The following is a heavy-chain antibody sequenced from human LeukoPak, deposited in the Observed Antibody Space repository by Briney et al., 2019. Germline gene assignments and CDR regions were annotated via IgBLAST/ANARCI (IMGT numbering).Heavy chain of an antibody. CDR1: GGSFSGYY. CDR3: ARGLGSLRIQAKDYDFWSGYHRNWFDP. V-gene: IGHV4-34*01. Sequence: PSETLSLTCAVYGGSFSGYYWSWIRQPPGKGLEWIGEINHSGSTNYNPSLKSRVTISVDTSKNQFSLKLSSVTAADTAVYYCARGLGSLRIQAKDYDFWSGYHRNWFDPWGQGTLVTVSS. CDR2: INHSGST. D-gene: IGHD3-3*01. J-gene: IGHJ5*02.